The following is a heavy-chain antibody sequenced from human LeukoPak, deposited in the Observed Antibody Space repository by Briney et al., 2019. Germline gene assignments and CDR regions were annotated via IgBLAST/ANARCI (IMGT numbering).Heavy chain of an antibody. CDR3: ARSGSGWFDF. J-gene: IGHJ4*02. CDR2: IYAGGDT. CDR1: GFTVSTNF. V-gene: IGHV3-53*01. Sequence: GGSLRLSCAASGFTVSTNFMSWVRQAPGKGLEWVSVIYAGGDTYYADSVKGRFTISRDNSKNTLYLQMNSLRAEDTAVYFCARSGSGWFDFWGQGTRVTVSS. D-gene: IGHD6-19*01.